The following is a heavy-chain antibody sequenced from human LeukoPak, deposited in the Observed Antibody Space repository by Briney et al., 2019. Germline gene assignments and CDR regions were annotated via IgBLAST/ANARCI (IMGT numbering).Heavy chain of an antibody. V-gene: IGHV3-33*01. CDR2: IWSDGSYE. D-gene: IGHD6-19*01. CDR3: ARNLFGSGWFYFDY. Sequence: GGSLRLSCAASGFTFSHCGMHWVRQAPGKGLEWVAVIWSDGSYEYYADSVKGRFTISRDNSKNTLYLQMNSLRAEDTAVYFCARNLFGSGWFYFDYWGQGTLVTVSS. CDR1: GFTFSHCG. J-gene: IGHJ4*02.